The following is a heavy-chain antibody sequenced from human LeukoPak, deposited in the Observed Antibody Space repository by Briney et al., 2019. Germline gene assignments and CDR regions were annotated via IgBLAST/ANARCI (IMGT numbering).Heavy chain of an antibody. Sequence: ASVKVSCKASGYTFTGYYMHWVRQAPGQGLEWMGRINPNSGGTNYAQKVQGRVTMTRDTSISTAYMELSRLRSDDTAVYYCARIRIAVAGTPAGFDYWGQGTLVTVSS. D-gene: IGHD6-19*01. CDR1: GYTFTGYY. J-gene: IGHJ4*02. V-gene: IGHV1-2*06. CDR2: INPNSGGT. CDR3: ARIRIAVAGTPAGFDY.